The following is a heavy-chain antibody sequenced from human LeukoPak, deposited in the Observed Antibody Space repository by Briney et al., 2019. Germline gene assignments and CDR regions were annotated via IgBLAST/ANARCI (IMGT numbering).Heavy chain of an antibody. Sequence: GGSLRLSCAASGFTFSSYAMHWVRQAPGKGLEWVAVISYDGSNKYYADSVKGRFTISRDNSKNTLYLQMNSLRAEDTAVYYCARGYGSGSYYPFDYWGQGTLVTVSS. J-gene: IGHJ4*02. D-gene: IGHD3-10*01. CDR1: GFTFSSYA. CDR2: ISYDGSNK. V-gene: IGHV3-30*04. CDR3: ARGYGSGSYYPFDY.